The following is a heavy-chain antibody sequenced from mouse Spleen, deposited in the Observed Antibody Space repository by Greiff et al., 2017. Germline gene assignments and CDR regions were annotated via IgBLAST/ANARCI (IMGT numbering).Heavy chain of an antibody. V-gene: IGHV5-12-2*01. CDR3: ARQEYHAMDY. CDR2: ISNGGGST. CDR1: GFTFSSYT. D-gene: IGHD2-10*02. Sequence: EVKLEESGGGLVQPGGSLKLSCAASGFTFSSYTMYWVRQTPEKRLEWVAYISNGGGSTYYPDTVKGRFTISRDNAKNTLYLQMSSRKSEDTAMYYCARQEYHAMDYWGQGTSVTVSS. J-gene: IGHJ4*01.